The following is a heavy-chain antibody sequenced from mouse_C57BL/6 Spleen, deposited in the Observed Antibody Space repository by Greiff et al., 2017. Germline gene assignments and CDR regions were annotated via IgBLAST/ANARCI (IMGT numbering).Heavy chain of an antibody. CDR1: GYTFTSYW. J-gene: IGHJ1*03. CDR3: ARRGYGNYVWYFDV. CDR2: IYPGSGST. V-gene: IGHV1-55*01. Sequence: VQLQQSGAELVKPGASVKMSCKASGYTFTSYWITWVKQRPGQGLEWIGDIYPGSGSTNYNEKFKSKATLTVDTSSSTAYMQLSSLTSEDSAVYYCARRGYGNYVWYFDVWGTGTTVTVSS. D-gene: IGHD2-1*01.